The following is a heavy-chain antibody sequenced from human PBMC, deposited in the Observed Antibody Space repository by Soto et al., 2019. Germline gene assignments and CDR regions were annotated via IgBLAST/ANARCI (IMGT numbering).Heavy chain of an antibody. V-gene: IGHV3-30*18. J-gene: IGHJ4*02. Sequence: QVQLVESGGGVVQPGRSLRLSCAASGFTFSSYGMHWVRQAPGKGLEGVAVISYDGSYKYYADYVKGRFTISRDNSENTLFLQMNSLRAEDTAVYYCAKGGITMVRGNDYWGQGTLVTVSS. CDR2: ISYDGSYK. D-gene: IGHD3-10*01. CDR1: GFTFSSYG. CDR3: AKGGITMVRGNDY.